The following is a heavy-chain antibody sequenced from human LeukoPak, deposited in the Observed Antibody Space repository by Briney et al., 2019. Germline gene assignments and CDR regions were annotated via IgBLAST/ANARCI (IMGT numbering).Heavy chain of an antibody. CDR3: AREPRYSDYDRVLDY. CDR2: IIPIFGTA. CDR1: RGTFSSYT. Sequence: SVKVSCKASRGTFSSYTISWVRQAPGQGLEWMGGIIPIFGTAKYAQKFQGRVTITADESTSTAYMELSSLRSEDSAVYYCAREPRYSDYDRVLDYWGQGTLVTVSS. J-gene: IGHJ4*02. V-gene: IGHV1-69*13. D-gene: IGHD5-12*01.